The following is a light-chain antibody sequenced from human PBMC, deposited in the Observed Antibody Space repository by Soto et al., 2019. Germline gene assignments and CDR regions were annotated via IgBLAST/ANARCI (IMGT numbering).Light chain of an antibody. J-gene: IGKJ2*01. V-gene: IGKV3-15*01. CDR1: QNIGNK. CDR2: GAV. Sequence: IVMTQSPGTLSVSPGERATLSCRASQNIGNKVGWYQQKPGQAPRLLIYGAVSRATGIPARFSASGSGTEFNLTISSLQSGDFAVYYCQQYDNWPYTFGQGTKVDIK. CDR3: QQYDNWPYT.